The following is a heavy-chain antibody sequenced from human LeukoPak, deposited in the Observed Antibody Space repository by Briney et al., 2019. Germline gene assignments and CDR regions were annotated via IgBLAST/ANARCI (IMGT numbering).Heavy chain of an antibody. CDR3: ARVDRSYFYMDV. CDR1: GDNFNNYI. J-gene: IGHJ6*03. CDR2: VIPLFNTP. Sequence: SVKVSCKASGDNFNNYIITWVRQAPGQGLEWMGGVIPLFNTPNYAQKFQGRVTIATDESTHTSYMELRSLRSDDTAVYYCARVDRSYFYMDVWGKGTTVTVSS. V-gene: IGHV1-69*05.